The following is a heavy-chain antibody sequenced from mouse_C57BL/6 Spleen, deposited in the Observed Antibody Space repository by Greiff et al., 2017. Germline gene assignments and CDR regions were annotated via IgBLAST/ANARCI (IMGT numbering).Heavy chain of an antibody. CDR1: GYTFTDYN. J-gene: IGHJ2*01. D-gene: IGHD1-1*01. CDR3: ARGITTVGSSYFDY. V-gene: IGHV1-18*01. Sequence: EVQVVESGPELVKPGASVKIPCKASGYTFTDYNMDWVKQSHGKSLEWIGDINPNNGGTIYNQKFKGKATLTVDKSSSTAYMELRSLTSEDTAVYYCARGITTVGSSYFDYWGQGTTLTVSS. CDR2: INPNNGGT.